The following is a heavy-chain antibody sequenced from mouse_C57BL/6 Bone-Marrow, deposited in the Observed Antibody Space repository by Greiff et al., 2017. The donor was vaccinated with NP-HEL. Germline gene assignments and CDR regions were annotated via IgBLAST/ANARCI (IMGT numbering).Heavy chain of an antibody. CDR3: ARDYYGSSSWFAY. CDR1: GFTFSDYG. Sequence: EVKLMESGGGLVKPGGSLKLSCAASGFTFSDYGMHWVRQAPEKGLEWVAYISSGSSTIYYADTVKGRFTISSDNAKNTLFLQMTSLRSEDTAMYYCARDYYGSSSWFAYWGQGTLVTVSA. CDR2: ISSGSSTI. V-gene: IGHV5-17*01. D-gene: IGHD1-1*01. J-gene: IGHJ3*01.